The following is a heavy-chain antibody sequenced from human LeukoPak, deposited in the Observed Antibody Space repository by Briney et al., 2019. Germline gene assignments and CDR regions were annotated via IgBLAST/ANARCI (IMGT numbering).Heavy chain of an antibody. Sequence: ASVKVSCKASGYTFTGYYMHWVRQAPGQGLEWMGWISAYNGNTNYAQKLQGRLTMTTDTSTSTAYMELRSLRSDDTAVYYCARDRTYCSSTNCYSGYFHPWGQGTLVTVSS. CDR1: GYTFTGYY. J-gene: IGHJ1*01. V-gene: IGHV1-18*04. CDR2: ISAYNGNT. CDR3: ARDRTYCSSTNCYSGYFHP. D-gene: IGHD2-2*01.